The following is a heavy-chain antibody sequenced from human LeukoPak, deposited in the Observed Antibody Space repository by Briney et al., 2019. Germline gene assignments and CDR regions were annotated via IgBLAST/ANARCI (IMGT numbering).Heavy chain of an antibody. Sequence: GASVKVSCKASGYTFTSYVLHWVRQAPGQRLEWMGCINAGNGNTKYSQEFQGRVTITRDTSASTVYMELSSLRSEDTAVYYCARAKDYDYVWGSYQFDYWGQGTLVTVSS. CDR3: ARAKDYDYVWGSYQFDY. J-gene: IGHJ4*02. D-gene: IGHD3-16*01. CDR1: GYTFTSYV. CDR2: INAGNGNT. V-gene: IGHV1-3*03.